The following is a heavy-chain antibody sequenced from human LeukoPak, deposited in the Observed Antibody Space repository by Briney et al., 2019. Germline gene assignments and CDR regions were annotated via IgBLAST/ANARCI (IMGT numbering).Heavy chain of an antibody. CDR2: ISYDGSKK. V-gene: IGHV3-30*18. CDR3: AKDLATVVTPGYFDY. J-gene: IGHJ4*02. D-gene: IGHD4-23*01. CDR1: GFTFSSYG. Sequence: HTGGSLRLSCAASGFTFSSYGMHWVRQAPGKGLEWVAVISYDGSKKYYADSVKGRFTISRDNSKNTLYLQMNSRRAEDTAVYYCAKDLATVVTPGYFDYWGQGTLVTVSS.